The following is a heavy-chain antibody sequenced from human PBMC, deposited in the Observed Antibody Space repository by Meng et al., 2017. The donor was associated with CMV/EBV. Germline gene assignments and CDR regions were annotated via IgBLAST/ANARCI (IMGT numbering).Heavy chain of an antibody. D-gene: IGHD2-2*02. CDR1: FSGAN. J-gene: IGHJ2*01. Sequence: FSGANGGWNRKPPGKGLEWIGEINHSESTDYNPSLKSRVTISVDTSKNQFSLKLSSVTAADTAVYYCARGEIVVVPAAIRFNWYFDLWGRGTLVTVSS. V-gene: IGHV4-34*01. CDR2: INHSEST. CDR3: ARGEIVVVPAAIRFNWYFDL.